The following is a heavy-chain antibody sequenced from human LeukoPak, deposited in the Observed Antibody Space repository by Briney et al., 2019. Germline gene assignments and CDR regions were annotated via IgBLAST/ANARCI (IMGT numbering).Heavy chain of an antibody. CDR2: IIPILGIA. V-gene: IGHV1-69*04. CDR3: ASMIVVGYYDY. J-gene: IGHJ4*02. CDR1: GGTFSSYA. Sequence: GASVKVSCKASGGTFSSYAISWVRQAPGQGLEWMGRIIPILGIANYAQKFQGRVTITADKSTSTAYMELSSLRSEDTAVYYCASMIVVGYYDYWGQGTLVTVSS. D-gene: IGHD3-22*01.